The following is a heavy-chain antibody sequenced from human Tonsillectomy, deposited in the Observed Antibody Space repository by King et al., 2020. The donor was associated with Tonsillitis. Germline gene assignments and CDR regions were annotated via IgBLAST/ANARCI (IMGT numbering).Heavy chain of an antibody. J-gene: IGHJ6*02. V-gene: IGHV3-21*06. D-gene: IGHD2-2*03. CDR1: GFTFSTYS. CDR3: ARNSGYCGTTRCWRYYYGMDV. CDR2: ISSSSNSI. Sequence: DVQLVESGGGLVKPGGSLRLSCAASGFTFSTYSMNWVRQAPGKGLEWVSSISSSSNSIYYADSVKGRFTISRDNAKNSLYLQMNSLRAEDTAVYYCARNSGYCGTTRCWRYYYGMDVWGQGTTVTVSS.